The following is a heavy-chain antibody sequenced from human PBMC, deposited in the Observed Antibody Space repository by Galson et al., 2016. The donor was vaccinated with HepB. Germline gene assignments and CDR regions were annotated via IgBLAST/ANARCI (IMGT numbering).Heavy chain of an antibody. D-gene: IGHD6-19*01. CDR3: ASGYTSGV. CDR2: ISDNTAGT. CDR1: GFFFSSFV. Sequence: SLRLSCAASGFFFSSFVMTWVRQAPGKGLEWVSDISDNTAGTKYADSVKGRFTISRDNSKNTVYLQMNSLRGEDKALYYCASGYTSGVWGQGTMVTVSS. J-gene: IGHJ3*01. V-gene: IGHV3-23*01.